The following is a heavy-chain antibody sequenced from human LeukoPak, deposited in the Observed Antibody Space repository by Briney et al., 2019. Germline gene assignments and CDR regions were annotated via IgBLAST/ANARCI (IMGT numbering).Heavy chain of an antibody. CDR1: GFTFSSYS. V-gene: IGHV3-21*01. CDR3: ARGQVAARANFFDS. CDR2: ISSSTSYK. Sequence: GGSLRLSCAGSGFTFSSYSMNWVRQPPGKGLEWVSYISSSTSYKYNADSVKGRFTISRDNAKNSLYLQMNSLRAEDTAVYYCARGQVAARANFFDSWGQGTLVTVSS. J-gene: IGHJ4*02. D-gene: IGHD6-6*01.